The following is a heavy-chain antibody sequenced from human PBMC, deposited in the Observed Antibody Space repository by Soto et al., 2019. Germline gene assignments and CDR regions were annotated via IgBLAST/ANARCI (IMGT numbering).Heavy chain of an antibody. CDR1: GYTFSGYG. V-gene: IGHV1-18*01. J-gene: IGHJ5*02. Sequence: QIRLVQSGGEVRTPGASVKVSCKASGYTFSGYGITWVRQAPGQGLEWLGWINPSSGEPNYAQKFQGRVTLTTDPSTTTGYMELRNLSCDDTADDYCARDWYSRFDPWGQGTLVTVSS. D-gene: IGHD2-21*02. CDR3: ARDWYSRFDP. CDR2: INPSSGEP.